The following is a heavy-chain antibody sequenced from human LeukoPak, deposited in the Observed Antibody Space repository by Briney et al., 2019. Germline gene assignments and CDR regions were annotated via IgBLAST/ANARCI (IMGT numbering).Heavy chain of an antibody. CDR3: ARDPSGSGWSLNN. J-gene: IGHJ4*02. Sequence: GGSLRLSCVASGFTFNTYAIHWVRQAPGKGLEWVAVVSKDGNTKYYADSVKGRFTISRDNSKNTVCLQMNSLRVEDTAVYYCARDPSGSGWSLNNWGQGTLVTVSS. CDR1: GFTFNTYA. D-gene: IGHD6-19*01. V-gene: IGHV3-30*04. CDR2: VSKDGNTK.